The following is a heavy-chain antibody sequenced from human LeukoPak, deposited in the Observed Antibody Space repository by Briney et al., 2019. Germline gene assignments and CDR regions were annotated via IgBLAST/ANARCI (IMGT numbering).Heavy chain of an antibody. V-gene: IGHV1-2*04. CDR2: INPNSGGT. CDR1: GYTFTGCY. Sequence: ASVKVSCKASGYTFTGCYMHWVRQAPGQGLGWMGWINPNSGGTNYAQKFQGWVTMTRDTSISTAYMELSRLRSDDTAVYYCARTRVAATRELGYWGQGTLVTVSS. CDR3: ARTRVAATRELGY. J-gene: IGHJ4*02. D-gene: IGHD2-15*01.